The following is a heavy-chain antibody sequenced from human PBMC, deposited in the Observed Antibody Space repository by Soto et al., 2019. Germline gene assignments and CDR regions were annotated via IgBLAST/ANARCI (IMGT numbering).Heavy chain of an antibody. CDR3: ARVGPGRTGAFDY. V-gene: IGHV3-30-3*01. D-gene: IGHD2-8*02. CDR2: ISSDGSNK. Sequence: QVQLVESGGGVVQPGRSLRLSCAASGFTFRSSAMHWVRQVPGKGLEWVALISSDGSNKNYADSVKGRFTISRDNSKNPLYLQMSSLRADDTAMYFCARVGPGRTGAFDYWGQGALVTVSS. J-gene: IGHJ4*02. CDR1: GFTFRSSA.